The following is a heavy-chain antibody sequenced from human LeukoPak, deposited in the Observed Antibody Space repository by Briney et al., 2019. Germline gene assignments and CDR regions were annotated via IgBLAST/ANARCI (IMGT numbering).Heavy chain of an antibody. V-gene: IGHV1-46*01. Sequence: GASVKVSCKASGYSFVSYYLHWVRQAPGQGLEWMGMIIPGGGGASYAQKFRGRVTMTTDMSTNSVNMELSSLTSEDTAEYYCARGGDSHYSISSRFDNWGQGTLVTVSS. D-gene: IGHD6-6*01. CDR3: ARGGDSHYSISSRFDN. CDR2: IIPGGGGA. J-gene: IGHJ4*02. CDR1: GYSFVSYY.